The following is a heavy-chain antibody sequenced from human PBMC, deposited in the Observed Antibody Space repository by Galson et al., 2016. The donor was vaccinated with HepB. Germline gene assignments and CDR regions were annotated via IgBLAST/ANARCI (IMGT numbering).Heavy chain of an antibody. D-gene: IGHD3-10*01. Sequence: SLRHSCAASGFIVSTKYLTWVRQAPGMGLEWVSVIYSGGSTYHADSVKGRFTIYRHNSKNMVYLPMNSLRAEDTAVFYCARGIDNSGSYAGYFDHWGQGVLVTVSS. CDR2: IYSGGST. V-gene: IGHV3-53*01. J-gene: IGHJ4*02. CDR1: GFIVSTKY. CDR3: ARGIDNSGSYAGYFDH.